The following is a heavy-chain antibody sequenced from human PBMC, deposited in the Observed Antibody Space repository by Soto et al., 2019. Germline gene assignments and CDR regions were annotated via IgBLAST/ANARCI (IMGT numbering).Heavy chain of an antibody. J-gene: IGHJ4*02. CDR3: ASAPQFSVATIEGYFAY. CDR1: GGTFSSSA. Sequence: SVKVSCTASGGTFSSSAISWVRQAPGQGLEWMGGIIPIFGTANYAQKFQGRVTMTADESTTTAYTELSRLRSEDTAVYYCASAPQFSVATIEGYFAYGGQGTLVTVSS. V-gene: IGHV1-69*13. CDR2: IIPIFGTA. D-gene: IGHD5-12*01.